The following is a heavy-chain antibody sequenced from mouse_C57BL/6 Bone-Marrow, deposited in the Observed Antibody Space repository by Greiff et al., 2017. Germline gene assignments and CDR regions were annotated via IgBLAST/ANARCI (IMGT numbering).Heavy chain of an antibody. Sequence: VQLKESGGGLVKPGGSLKLSCAASGFTFSDYGMDWVRQAPEKGLEWVAYISSGSSTIYYADTVKGRFTISRDNAKNTLFLQMTSLRSEDTAMYYCARGYFDVWGTGTTVTVSS. CDR1: GFTFSDYG. CDR3: ARGYFDV. CDR2: ISSGSSTI. V-gene: IGHV5-17*01. J-gene: IGHJ1*03.